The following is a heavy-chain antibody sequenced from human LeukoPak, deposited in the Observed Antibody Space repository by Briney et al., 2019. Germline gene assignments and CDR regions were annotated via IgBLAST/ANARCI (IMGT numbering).Heavy chain of an antibody. Sequence: GGSLRLSRAASGFTFSSYSMNWVRQAPGKGLEWVSSISSSSSYIYYADSVKGRFTISRDNAKNSLYLQMNSLRAEDTAVYYCARDAPTGAFDYWGQGTLVTVSS. CDR2: ISSSSSYI. CDR1: GFTFSSYS. J-gene: IGHJ4*02. V-gene: IGHV3-21*01. D-gene: IGHD2-8*02. CDR3: ARDAPTGAFDY.